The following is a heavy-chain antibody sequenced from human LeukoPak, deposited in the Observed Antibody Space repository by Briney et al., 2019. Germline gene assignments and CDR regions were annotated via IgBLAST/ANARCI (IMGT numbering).Heavy chain of an antibody. CDR2: IYHSGST. J-gene: IGHJ4*02. V-gene: IGHV4-38-2*02. Sequence: SETLSVSCTVSGYSISSGYYWGWIRQPPGKGLEWIGSIYHSGSTYYNPSLKSRVTISVDTSKNQFSLKLSSVTAADTAVYYCASELRPLMYYFDYWGQGTLVTVSS. D-gene: IGHD4-17*01. CDR3: ASELRPLMYYFDY. CDR1: GYSISSGYY.